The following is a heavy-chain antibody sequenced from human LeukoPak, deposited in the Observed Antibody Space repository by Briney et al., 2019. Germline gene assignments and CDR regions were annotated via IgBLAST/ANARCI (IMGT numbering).Heavy chain of an antibody. CDR1: GFTFSSYG. CDR2: ISYDGGNK. Sequence: GGSLRLSCAASGFTFSSYGMHWVRQAPGKGLEWVAVISYDGGNKYYADSVKGRFTISRDNSKNTLYLQTNSLRAEDTAVYYCARSLYYYGSGSYPWFDPWGQGTLVTVSS. D-gene: IGHD3-10*01. V-gene: IGHV3-30*03. CDR3: ARSLYYYGSGSYPWFDP. J-gene: IGHJ5*02.